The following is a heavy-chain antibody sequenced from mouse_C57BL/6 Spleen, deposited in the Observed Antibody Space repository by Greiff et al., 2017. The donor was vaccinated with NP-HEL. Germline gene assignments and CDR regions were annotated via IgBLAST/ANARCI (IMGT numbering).Heavy chain of an antibody. V-gene: IGHV1-39*01. CDR1: GYSFTDYN. D-gene: IGHD3-2*02. J-gene: IGHJ3*01. CDR2: INPNYGTT. CDR3: AGLGGDSTGPFAY. Sequence: EVQLQQSGPELVKPGASVKISCKASGYSFTDYNMNWVKQSNGKSLEWIGVINPNYGTTSYNQKFKGKATLTVDQSSSTAYMQLNSLTSADSAVYDFAGLGGDSTGPFAYWGQGTLVTVSA.